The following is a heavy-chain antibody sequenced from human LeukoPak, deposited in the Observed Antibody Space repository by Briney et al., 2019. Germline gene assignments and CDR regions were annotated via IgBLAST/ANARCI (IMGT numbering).Heavy chain of an antibody. V-gene: IGHV4-39*01. J-gene: IGHJ4*02. CDR3: ARPYGGYVFDY. Sequence: SETLSLTCTVSGGSISSSSYYWGWIRQPPGKGLEWIGSIYYSGSTYYNPSLKSRVTISVDTSKNQFSLKLSSMTAADTAVYYCARPYGGYVFDYWGQGTLVTVSS. CDR1: GGSISSSSYY. CDR2: IYYSGST. D-gene: IGHD5-12*01.